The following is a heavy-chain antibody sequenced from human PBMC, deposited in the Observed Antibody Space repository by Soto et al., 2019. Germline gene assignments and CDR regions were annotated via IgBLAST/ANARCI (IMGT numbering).Heavy chain of an antibody. D-gene: IGHD3-10*01. Sequence: QVQLQESGPGLVKPSQTLSLTCTVSGGSISSGGYYWSWIRQHPGKGLEWIGYIYYSGSTYYNPSLKSRVTISVDTSKNQFSLKLSSVTAADTAVYYCARDKFSMVRGVDYYYYGMDVWGQGTTVTVSS. CDR3: ARDKFSMVRGVDYYYYGMDV. CDR1: GGSISSGGYY. V-gene: IGHV4-31*03. CDR2: IYYSGST. J-gene: IGHJ6*02.